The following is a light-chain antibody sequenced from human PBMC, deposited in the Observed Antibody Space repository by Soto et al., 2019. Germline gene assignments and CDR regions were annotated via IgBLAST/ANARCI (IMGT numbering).Light chain of an antibody. V-gene: IGLV2-14*01. J-gene: IGLJ2*01. CDR1: SSDVGGYNY. Sequence: QSALTQPASVSGSPGQSITISCTGTSSDVGGYNYVSWYQQHPGKAPKLMIYEVSNRPSGVSNRFSGSKSGNTASLTISGLQAEDEADYSCSSYTSSSTVVFCGGTNLTVL. CDR3: SSYTSSSTVV. CDR2: EVS.